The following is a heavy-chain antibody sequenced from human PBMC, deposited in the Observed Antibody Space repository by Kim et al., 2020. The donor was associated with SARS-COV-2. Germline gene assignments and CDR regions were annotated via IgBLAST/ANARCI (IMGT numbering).Heavy chain of an antibody. V-gene: IGHV4-31*03. CDR1: GGSISSGGYY. D-gene: IGHD3-10*01. CDR2: IYYSGST. CDR3: ARSMGRAMVRGVEF. J-gene: IGHJ4*02. Sequence: SETLSLTCTVSGGSISSGGYYWSWIRQHPGKGLEWIGYIYYSGSTYYNPALKSRVTISVDTSKNQFSLKLSSVTAAATAVYYFARSMGRAMVRGVEFWGQGTLVTVSS.